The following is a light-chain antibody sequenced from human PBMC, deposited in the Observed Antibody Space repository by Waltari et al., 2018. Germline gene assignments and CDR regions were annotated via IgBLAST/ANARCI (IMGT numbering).Light chain of an antibody. V-gene: IGKV1-39*01. Sequence: TQSPSSLSASIGAIIPITCRASQSISIYLNWYQQKPGKAPTLLIYAASNLQSGVPSRFSGSRSGTDFTLTISSLQPEDFATFYCQQNYSAPWTFGQGTKVEMK. J-gene: IGKJ1*01. CDR3: QQNYSAPWT. CDR2: AAS. CDR1: QSISIY.